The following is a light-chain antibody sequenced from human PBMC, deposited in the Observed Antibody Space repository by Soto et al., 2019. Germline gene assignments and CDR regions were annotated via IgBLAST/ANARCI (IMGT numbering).Light chain of an antibody. J-gene: IGKJ4*01. V-gene: IGKV3-15*01. CDR3: QQYYNWPLT. Sequence: ELVMTQSPATRSVAPGERATLSCRASQSFSSNVAWYQQKPGQAPRLLIYGTSTRVTGIPARFSGSGSGTEFTLTISSLQSEDFAVYYCQQYYNWPLTGGGVTKVDSK. CDR1: QSFSSN. CDR2: GTS.